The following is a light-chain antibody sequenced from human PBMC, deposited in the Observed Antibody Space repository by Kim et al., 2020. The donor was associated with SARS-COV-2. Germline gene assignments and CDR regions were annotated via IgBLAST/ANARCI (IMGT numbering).Light chain of an antibody. CDR1: TGAVTSGHY. Sequence: PGGTVTLTCGSSTGAVTSGHYPYWFQQKPGQAPRTLIYNINKKQSWTPARFSGSLLGGKAALTLSGAQPEDEADYYCLLSYNGPWVFGGGTQLTVL. V-gene: IGLV7-46*01. J-gene: IGLJ3*02. CDR2: NIN. CDR3: LLSYNGPWV.